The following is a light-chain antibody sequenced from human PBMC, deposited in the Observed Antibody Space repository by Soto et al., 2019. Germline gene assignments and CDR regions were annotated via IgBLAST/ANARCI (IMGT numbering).Light chain of an antibody. CDR1: SSNIASYS. V-gene: IGLV1-40*01. J-gene: IGLJ1*01. Sequence: QSVLTQPPSVSGTPGQRVTISCTGSSSNIASYSVHCYQQLPGGAPKLLIFDNTNRPSGVPDRFSGSKSGTSASLAITGLQAEDEADYYCQSYDNSLTDYCVFGTGTKLTVL. CDR2: DNT. CDR3: QSYDNSLTDYCV.